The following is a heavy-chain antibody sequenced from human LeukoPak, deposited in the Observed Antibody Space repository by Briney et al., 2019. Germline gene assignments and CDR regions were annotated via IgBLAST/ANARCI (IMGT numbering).Heavy chain of an antibody. CDR1: GGSFSDYY. CDR3: AIRYCSSASCYMYY. Sequence: PSETLSVTCAVYGGSFSDYYWSWVRQPPGKGLEWIGEINHSGRTNYNPSLKSRVTISVDTSKKQFSLKLSSVTAADTAVYYCAIRYCSSASCYMYYWGQGTLVTVSS. V-gene: IGHV4-34*01. CDR2: INHSGRT. J-gene: IGHJ4*02. D-gene: IGHD2-2*02.